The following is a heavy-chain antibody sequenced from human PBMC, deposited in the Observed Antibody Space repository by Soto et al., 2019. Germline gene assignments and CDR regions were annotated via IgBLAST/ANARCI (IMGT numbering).Heavy chain of an antibody. J-gene: IGHJ6*02. CDR2: INHSGST. CDR1: GGSFSGYY. Sequence: SETLSLTCAVYGGSFSGYYWSWIRQPPGKGLEWIGEINHSGSTNYNPSLKSRVTISVDTSKNQFSLKLSSVTAADTAVYYCARYCGGDCYYYYYYYGMDVWGQGTTVTVSS. V-gene: IGHV4-34*01. D-gene: IGHD2-21*02. CDR3: ARYCGGDCYYYYYYYGMDV.